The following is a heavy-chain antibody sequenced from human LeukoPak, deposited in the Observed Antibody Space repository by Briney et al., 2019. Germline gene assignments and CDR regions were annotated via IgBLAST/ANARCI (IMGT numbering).Heavy chain of an antibody. J-gene: IGHJ4*02. D-gene: IGHD1-26*01. CDR2: LGSSGTTI. CDR3: AKDRSGSYSQGLDY. V-gene: IGHV3-48*01. Sequence: EPGGSLRLSCAVSGFTFSSYSMNWVRQAPGRGLEWVSYLGSSGTTIYSADSVKGRFTISRDNSKNTLYLQMNSLRAEDTAVYYCAKDRSGSYSQGLDYWGQGTLVTVSS. CDR1: GFTFSSYS.